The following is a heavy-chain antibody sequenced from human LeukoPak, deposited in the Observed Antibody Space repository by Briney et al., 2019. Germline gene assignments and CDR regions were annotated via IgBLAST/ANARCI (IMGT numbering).Heavy chain of an antibody. CDR1: GFMFGEYS. CDR3: TSPEGGTYYFDY. CDR2: IRSKTYGGTA. J-gene: IGHJ4*02. Sequence: GRSLRLSCAGSGFMFGEYSISWVRQAPGKGLEWVGFIRSKTYGGTAQYAASVKGRFTISRDDSRSSAYLQMNNLKTEDTAVYFCTSPEGGTYYFDYWGQGTLVTVSS. V-gene: IGHV3-49*04. D-gene: IGHD1-26*01.